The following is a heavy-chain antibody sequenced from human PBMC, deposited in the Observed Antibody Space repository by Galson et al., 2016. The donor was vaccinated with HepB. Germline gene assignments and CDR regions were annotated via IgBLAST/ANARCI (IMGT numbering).Heavy chain of an antibody. V-gene: IGHV3-21*01. CDR3: ARYGHLSYFDF. J-gene: IGHJ4*02. CDR1: GFSFKLWT. CDR2: INPSGSQI. Sequence: LRLSCAASGFSFKLWTLSWVRQAPGKGPEWLSSINPSGSQIFYSESVRGRFTISRDNANNSLYLHMSSLRVDDTAVYYCARYGHLSYFDFWGQGTLVAVSS. D-gene: IGHD3-10*01.